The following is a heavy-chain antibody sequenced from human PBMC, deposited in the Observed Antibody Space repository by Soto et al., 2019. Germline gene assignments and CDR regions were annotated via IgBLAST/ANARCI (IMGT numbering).Heavy chain of an antibody. CDR3: ARGGQGGIQLWLQRDYYYYGMDV. V-gene: IGHV3-21*01. CDR1: GFTFSSYS. CDR2: ISSSSSYI. D-gene: IGHD5-18*01. Sequence: PGGSLRLSCAASGFTFSSYSMNWVRQAPGKGLEWVSSISSSSSYIYYADSVKGRFTISRDNAKNSLYLQMNSLRAEDTAVYYCARGGQGGIQLWLQRDYYYYGMDVWGQGTTVTVSS. J-gene: IGHJ6*02.